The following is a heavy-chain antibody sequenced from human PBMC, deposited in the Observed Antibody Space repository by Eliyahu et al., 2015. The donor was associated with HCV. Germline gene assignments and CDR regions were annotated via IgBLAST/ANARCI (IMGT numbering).Heavy chain of an antibody. CDR3: XFEPTVIAPAAV. CDR2: IFSDDEK. Sequence: QITLKESGPTLVKPTQTLTLTCTLSGFSLSSSEVGVGWIRQPPGKALEWLALIFSDDEKYYSPSLKNRLTITQDFSKNEVLLTMTNMASVDTGTYFXXFEPTVIAPAAVWGQGTLVSVSS. V-gene: IGHV2-5*02. J-gene: IGHJ4*02. D-gene: IGHD2-2*01. CDR1: GFSLSSSEVG.